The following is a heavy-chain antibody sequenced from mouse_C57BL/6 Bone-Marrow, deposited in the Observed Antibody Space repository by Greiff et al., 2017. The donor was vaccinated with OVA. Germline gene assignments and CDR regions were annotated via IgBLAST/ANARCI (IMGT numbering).Heavy chain of an antibody. CDR1: GYTFTSYT. CDR3: ARRESNYGGAMDY. CDR2: INPSSGYT. D-gene: IGHD2-5*01. V-gene: IGHV1-4*01. Sequence: VQLQESGAELARPGASVKMSCKASGYTFTSYTMHWVKQRPGQGLEWIGYINPSSGYTKYNQKFKDKATLTADKSSSTAYMQLSSLTSEDSAVYYCARRESNYGGAMDYWGQGTSVTVSS. J-gene: IGHJ4*01.